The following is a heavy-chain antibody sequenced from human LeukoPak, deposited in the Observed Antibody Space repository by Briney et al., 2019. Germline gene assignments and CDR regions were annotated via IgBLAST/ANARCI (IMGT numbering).Heavy chain of an antibody. J-gene: IGHJ5*02. CDR1: GGSISSSNW. V-gene: IGHV4-4*02. Sequence: SGTLSLTCAVSGGSISSSNWWSWFRQPPGKGLEWIGEINHSGSTNYNPSLKSRVTISVDKSKNQFSLKLSSVTAADTAVYYCAREGRTSMGFGEGWFDPWGQGTLVTVSS. CDR2: INHSGST. CDR3: AREGRTSMGFGEGWFDP. D-gene: IGHD3-10*01.